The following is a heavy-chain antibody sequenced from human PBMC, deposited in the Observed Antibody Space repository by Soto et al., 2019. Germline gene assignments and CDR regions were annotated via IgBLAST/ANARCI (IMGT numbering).Heavy chain of an antibody. V-gene: IGHV5-51*01. CDR3: ARLPYNWNYPDYYYYNMDV. CDR1: GYSFASCW. D-gene: IGHD1-7*01. CDR2: ISPTNSDT. Sequence: PGESLKISCKGSGYSFASCWIGWVRQMPGKGLEWMGIISPTNSDTRYSPSFQGQVTISADKSINTAYLQWSSLKASDTAMYYCARLPYNWNYPDYYYYNMDVWGQGTSVTVSS. J-gene: IGHJ6*02.